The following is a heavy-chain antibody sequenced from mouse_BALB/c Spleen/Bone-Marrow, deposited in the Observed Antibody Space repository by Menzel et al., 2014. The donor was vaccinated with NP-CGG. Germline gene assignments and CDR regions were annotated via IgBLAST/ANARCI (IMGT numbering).Heavy chain of an antibody. Sequence: EVKLMESGGGLVQPGGSLKLSCATSGFTFSDYYMYWVRQTPEKRLEWVAYISNGGGSTYYPDTVKGRFTISRDNAKNTLYLQMSRLKSEDTAMYYCARHSDYDYFDYWGQGTTLTVPS. CDR2: ISNGGGST. CDR3: ARHSDYDYFDY. CDR1: GFTFSDYY. V-gene: IGHV5-12*02. D-gene: IGHD2-4*01. J-gene: IGHJ2*01.